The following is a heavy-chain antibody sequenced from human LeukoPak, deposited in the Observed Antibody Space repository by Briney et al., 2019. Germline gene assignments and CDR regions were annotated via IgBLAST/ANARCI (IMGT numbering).Heavy chain of an antibody. CDR1: GFTFNTYS. CDR3: ARDAGITGTTEFDY. J-gene: IGHJ4*02. V-gene: IGHV3-21*01. D-gene: IGHD1-7*01. CDR2: ISSSSSYI. Sequence: PGGSLRLSCAASGFTFNTYSMDWVRQAPGKGLEWVSSISSSSSYIYYADSVKGRFTISRDNAKNSLYLQMNSRKAEDTAVYYCARDAGITGTTEFDYWGQGTLVTVSS.